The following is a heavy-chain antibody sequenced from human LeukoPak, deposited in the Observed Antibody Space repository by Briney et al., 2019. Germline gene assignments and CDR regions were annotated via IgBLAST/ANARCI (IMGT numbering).Heavy chain of an antibody. V-gene: IGHV3-33*01. Sequence: PGRSLRLSCAASGFTFSDFGMHWVRQAPGKGLEWVAVIWYDGTNKYYADSVKGRFTISRDNSKNTLYLQMNSLRVEDTAVYYCAGGHSYADYWGQGTQVTVSS. CDR2: IWYDGTNK. D-gene: IGHD5-18*01. CDR3: AGGHSYADY. J-gene: IGHJ4*02. CDR1: GFTFSDFG.